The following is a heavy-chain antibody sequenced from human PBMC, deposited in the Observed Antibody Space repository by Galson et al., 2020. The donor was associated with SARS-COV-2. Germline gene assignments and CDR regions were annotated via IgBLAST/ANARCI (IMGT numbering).Heavy chain of an antibody. CDR2: IYWDDDK. D-gene: IGHD6-13*01. CDR3: AHHRAPGSWYDENWFDP. CDR1: GFSLSTSGVG. Sequence: SGPTLVKPTQTLTLTCTFSGFSLSTSGVGVGWIRQPPGKALEWLALIYWDDDKRYSPSLKSRLTITKDTSKNQVVLTMTNMDPVDTATYYCAHHRAPGSWYDENWFDPWGQGTLVTVSS. J-gene: IGHJ5*02. V-gene: IGHV2-5*02.